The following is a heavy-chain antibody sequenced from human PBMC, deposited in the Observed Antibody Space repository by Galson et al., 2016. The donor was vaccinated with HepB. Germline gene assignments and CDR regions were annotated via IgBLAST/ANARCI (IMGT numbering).Heavy chain of an antibody. CDR2: IKQDGSEE. J-gene: IGHJ4*02. CDR1: GFTFSMFW. CDR3: ARDANWSHDY. V-gene: IGHV3-7*01. D-gene: IGHD1-20*01. Sequence: SLRLSCAASGFTFSMFWMSWVRQAPGKGLEWVATIKQDGSEEWYVDSVKGRFTISRDNAKNSVFLQMNSLRAEDTAVYYCARDANWSHDYWGQGTLVTVSS.